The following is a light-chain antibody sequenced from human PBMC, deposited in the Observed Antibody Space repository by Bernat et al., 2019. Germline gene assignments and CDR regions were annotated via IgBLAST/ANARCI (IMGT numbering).Light chain of an antibody. CDR2: SDD. CDR1: SSNIGSYT. J-gene: IGLJ3*02. CDR3: AAWDDSLNGWV. V-gene: IGLV1-44*01. Sequence: QSVLTQPPSASGTPGQRVTISCSGSSSNIGSYTVNWYQQLPGTAPKVLIYSDDQRPSGVPDRFSGSKSGTSASLAISGLQSEDAADYYCAAWDDSLNGWVFGGGTKLTAL.